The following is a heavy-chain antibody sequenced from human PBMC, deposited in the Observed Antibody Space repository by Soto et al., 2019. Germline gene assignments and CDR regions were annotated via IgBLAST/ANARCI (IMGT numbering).Heavy chain of an antibody. D-gene: IGHD3-10*01. Sequence: GGSLRLSCAASGFTFSNAWMNWVRQAPGKGLEWVGRIKSKTDGGTTDYAAPVKGRFTISRDDSKNTLYLQMNSLKTEDTAVYYCTTDAELLLWFGELLTEHYWGQGTLVTVSS. CDR2: IKSKTDGGTT. J-gene: IGHJ4*02. V-gene: IGHV3-15*07. CDR3: TTDAELLLWFGELLTEHY. CDR1: GFTFSNAW.